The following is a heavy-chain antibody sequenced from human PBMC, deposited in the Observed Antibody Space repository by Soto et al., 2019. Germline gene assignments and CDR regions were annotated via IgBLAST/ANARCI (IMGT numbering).Heavy chain of an antibody. V-gene: IGHV3-53*01. Sequence: GGSLRLSCAASGFTFGSSFMSWVRQAPKKGLEWVSVIYSGGSTYYADSVKGRFTISRDNSKNTLYLQMNSLRAEDTAVYFCARHPPYCTSVSCQGDSYYGMDVWGQGTTVTVSS. J-gene: IGHJ6*02. CDR1: GFTFGSSF. CDR3: ARHPPYCTSVSCQGDSYYGMDV. CDR2: IYSGGST. D-gene: IGHD2-2*01.